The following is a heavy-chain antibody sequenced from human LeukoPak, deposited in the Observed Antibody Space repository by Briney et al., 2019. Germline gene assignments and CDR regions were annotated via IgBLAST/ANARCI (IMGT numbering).Heavy chain of an antibody. CDR3: EAAAGNYFDY. CDR1: GFTFSTYA. V-gene: IGHV3-23*01. D-gene: IGHD6-13*01. CDR2: LSGSGDST. Sequence: GGSLRLSCAASGFTFSTYAMSWVRQAPGKGLEWVSALSGSGDSTYYADSVKGRFTISRDNSKNTLYLQMNSLRAEDTAVYYCEAAAGNYFDYWGQGTLVTVSS. J-gene: IGHJ4*02.